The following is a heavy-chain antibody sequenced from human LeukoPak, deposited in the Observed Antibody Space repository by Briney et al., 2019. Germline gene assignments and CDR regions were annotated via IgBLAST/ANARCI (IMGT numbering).Heavy chain of an antibody. CDR2: IKQDGSEK. V-gene: IGHV3-7*01. CDR1: GFTFSTYS. Sequence: GGSLRLSCAASGFTFSTYSMSWVRQAPGKRLEWVANIKQDGSEKYYVDPVKGRFTISRDNAKNSLYLQMNSLRAEDTAVYYCARDLCSSTSCRYNWFDPWGQGTLVTVSS. CDR3: ARDLCSSTSCRYNWFDP. J-gene: IGHJ5*02. D-gene: IGHD2-2*01.